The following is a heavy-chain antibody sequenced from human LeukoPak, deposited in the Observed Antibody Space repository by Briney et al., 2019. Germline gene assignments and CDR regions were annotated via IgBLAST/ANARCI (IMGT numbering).Heavy chain of an antibody. CDR1: GYTFNMHS. J-gene: IGHJ5*02. Sequence: ASVKVSCKASGYTFNMHSIIWVRQAPGQGLEWMGWINPNSGGTNYAQKLQGRVTMTRDTSISTAYMELSRLRSDDTAVYYCARDGATVTTMFWFDPWGQGTLVTVSS. V-gene: IGHV1-2*02. CDR2: INPNSGGT. CDR3: ARDGATVTTMFWFDP. D-gene: IGHD4-17*01.